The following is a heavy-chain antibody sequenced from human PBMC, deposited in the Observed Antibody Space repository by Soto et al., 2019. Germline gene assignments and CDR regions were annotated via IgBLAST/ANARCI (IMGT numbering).Heavy chain of an antibody. J-gene: IGHJ6*02. CDR1: GYSFTSYW. D-gene: IGHD2-15*01. V-gene: IGHV5-51*01. Sequence: GESLKISCKGSGYSFTSYWIGWVRQMPGKGLEWMGIIYPGDSDTRYSPSFQGQVTISADKSISTAYLQWSSLKASDTAMYYCARLGAIVATMGYYYFGMDFWGQGSTVT. CDR3: ARLGAIVATMGYYYFGMDF. CDR2: IYPGDSDT.